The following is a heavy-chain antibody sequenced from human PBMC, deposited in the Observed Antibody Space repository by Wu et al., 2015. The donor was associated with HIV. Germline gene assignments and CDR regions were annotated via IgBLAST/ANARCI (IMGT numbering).Heavy chain of an antibody. CDR3: ARPQNSWGKLPWHNDAFDI. CDR2: INPNSGGT. CDR1: GYTFTGYY. Sequence: QVQLVQSGAEVKKPGASVKVSCKASGYTFTGYYMHWVRQAPGQGLEWMGWINPNSGGTNYAQKFQGRVTMTRDTSISTAYMELSRLRSDDTAVYYCARPQNSWGKLPWHNDAFDIWGQGTMVTVSS. J-gene: IGHJ3*02. V-gene: IGHV1-2*02. D-gene: IGHD3-16*01.